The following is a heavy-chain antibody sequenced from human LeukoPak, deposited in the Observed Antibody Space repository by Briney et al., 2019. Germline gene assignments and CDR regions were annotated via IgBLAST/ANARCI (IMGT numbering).Heavy chain of an antibody. CDR3: ARHPSKGFDY. Sequence: SETLSLTCTVSGGSISSYYWSWIRQPPGKGLEWIGYIYYSGSINYNPSLKSRVTISVDTSKNQFSLKLSSVTAADTAVYYCARHPSKGFDYWGQGTLVTVSS. CDR2: IYYSGSI. CDR1: GGSISSYY. J-gene: IGHJ4*02. V-gene: IGHV4-59*08. D-gene: IGHD4-11*01.